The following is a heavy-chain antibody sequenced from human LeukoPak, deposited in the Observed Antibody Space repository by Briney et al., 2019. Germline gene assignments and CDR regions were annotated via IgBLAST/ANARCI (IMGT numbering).Heavy chain of an antibody. V-gene: IGHV4-4*07. CDR2: IHPSGIT. CDR1: GASINKDY. Sequence: PSETLSLTCTVSGASINKDYWAWIRQPAGKGLEWIGRIHPSGITHQNPSLRGRVTMSIDASKNQFSLNLSSVTAADTAVYYCARSVSGSHSNWFDPWGQGTLVTVSS. D-gene: IGHD1-26*01. CDR3: ARSVSGSHSNWFDP. J-gene: IGHJ5*02.